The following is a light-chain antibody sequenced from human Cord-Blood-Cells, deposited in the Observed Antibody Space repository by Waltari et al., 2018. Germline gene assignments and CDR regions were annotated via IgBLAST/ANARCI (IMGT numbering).Light chain of an antibody. CDR1: SSNIGSNC. Sequence: QSVLTQPPSASGTPGQRVAISCSGSSSNIGSNCVYWYQQLPGKAPKLLISRNNRRPSGVPDRFSGSKSGTSASLAISGLRSEDEADYYCAAWDDSLSGPVFGGGTKLTVL. CDR3: AAWDDSLSGPV. V-gene: IGLV1-47*01. CDR2: RNN. J-gene: IGLJ3*02.